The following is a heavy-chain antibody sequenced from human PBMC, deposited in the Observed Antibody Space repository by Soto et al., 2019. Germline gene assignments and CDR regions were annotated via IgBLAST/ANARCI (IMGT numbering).Heavy chain of an antibody. Sequence: QITLKESGPTLVKPTQTLTLTCTFSGFSLSTSGVGVGWIRQPPGKALEWLALIYWDDDKRYSPSLKSRLTITKDTSKNQVVLTMTNMDPVDTATYYCAHTITMVRGVILSHKACGMDVWGQGTTVTVSS. V-gene: IGHV2-5*02. CDR3: AHTITMVRGVILSHKACGMDV. CDR2: IYWDDDK. D-gene: IGHD3-10*01. CDR1: GFSLSTSGVG. J-gene: IGHJ6*02.